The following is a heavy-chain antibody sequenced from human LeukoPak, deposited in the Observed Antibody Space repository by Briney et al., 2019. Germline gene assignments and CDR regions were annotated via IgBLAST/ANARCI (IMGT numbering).Heavy chain of an antibody. Sequence: GASVKVSRKASGYIFTSYGISWVRQAPGQGLEWMGWNSAYNGNTNYAQKLQGRVTMTTDTSTSTAYMELRSLRSDDTAVYYCARVRDYGDYDYYFDYWGQGTLVTVPS. D-gene: IGHD4-17*01. CDR3: ARVRDYGDYDYYFDY. CDR1: GYIFTSYG. V-gene: IGHV1-18*04. J-gene: IGHJ4*02. CDR2: NSAYNGNT.